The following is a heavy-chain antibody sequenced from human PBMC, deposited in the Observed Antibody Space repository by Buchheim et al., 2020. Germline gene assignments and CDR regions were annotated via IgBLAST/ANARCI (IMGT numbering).Heavy chain of an antibody. CDR3: ARGGTVPYYYYGMDV. D-gene: IGHD4-17*01. V-gene: IGHV4-30-2*01. CDR1: GGSVSSAGYS. J-gene: IGHJ6*02. CDR2: IHHSGGT. Sequence: QLQLRESGSGLMKPSQTLSLTCTVSGGSVSSAGYSWSWIRQPPGKCLEWIGYIHHSGGTDYNPSLKSRVTISVHSAKNQFSLKLTSVTAADTAVYYCARGGTVPYYYYGMDVWGQGTT.